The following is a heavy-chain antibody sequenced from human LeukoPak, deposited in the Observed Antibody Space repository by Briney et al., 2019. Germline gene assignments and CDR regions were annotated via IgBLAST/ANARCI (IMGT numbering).Heavy chain of an antibody. V-gene: IGHV4-59*01. CDR1: GGSISSYY. J-gene: IGHJ6*03. D-gene: IGHD3-10*01. CDR2: IYYSGST. Sequence: PSETLSLTCTVSGGSISSYYWSWIRQPPGEGLEWIGYIYYSGSTNYNPSLKSRVTISVDTSKNQFSLKLSSVTAADTAVYYCAVGYGSGSYKYYYYYMDVWGKGTTVTISS. CDR3: AVGYGSGSYKYYYYYMDV.